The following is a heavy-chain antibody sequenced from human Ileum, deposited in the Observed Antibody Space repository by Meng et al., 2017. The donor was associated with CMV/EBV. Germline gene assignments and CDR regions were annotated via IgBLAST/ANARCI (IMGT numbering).Heavy chain of an antibody. CDR1: GDSVNTRDYY. J-gene: IGHJ4*02. V-gene: IGHV4-61*08. CDR3: ARVNARIPGALKD. CDR2: MYSSGTA. D-gene: IGHD4/OR15-4a*01. Sequence: SETLSLSCTVSGDSVNTRDYYWTWVRQSPGNTLEWIGYMYSSGTANYNPSLDSRIIISVDTSKNLFTLSLTSMTAVDTATYYGARVNARIPGALKDWGQGALVTVSS.